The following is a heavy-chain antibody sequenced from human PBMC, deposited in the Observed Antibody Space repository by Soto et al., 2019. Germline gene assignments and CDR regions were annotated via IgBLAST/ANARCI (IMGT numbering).Heavy chain of an antibody. D-gene: IGHD2-15*01. J-gene: IGHJ6*02. CDR3: ARLLPFYCSGGSCYPRLYYYYGMDV. CDR1: GYSFTSYW. V-gene: IGHV5-51*01. Sequence: PGESLKISCKGSGYSFTSYWIGWVRQMPGKGLEWMGIIYPGDSDTRYSPSFQGQVTISADKSISTAYLQWSSLKASDTAMYYCARLLPFYCSGGSCYPRLYYYYGMDVWGQGTTVTVSS. CDR2: IYPGDSDT.